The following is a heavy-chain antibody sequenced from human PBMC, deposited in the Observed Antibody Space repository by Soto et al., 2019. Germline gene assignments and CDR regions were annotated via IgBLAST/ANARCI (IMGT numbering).Heavy chain of an antibody. CDR2: INHSGST. V-gene: IGHV4-34*01. CDR1: GGSFSGYY. CDR3: ARIPYQRSYDFWSGWATPQYYYGMDV. D-gene: IGHD3-3*01. Sequence: SETLSLTCAVYGGSFSGYYWSWIRQPPGKGLEWIGEINHSGSTNYNPSLKSRVTISVDTSKNQFSLKLSSVTAADTAVYYCARIPYQRSYDFWSGWATPQYYYGMDVWGQGTTVTVSS. J-gene: IGHJ6*02.